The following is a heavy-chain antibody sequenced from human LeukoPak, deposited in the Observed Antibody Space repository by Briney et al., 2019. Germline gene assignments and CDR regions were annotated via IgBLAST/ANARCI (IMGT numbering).Heavy chain of an antibody. D-gene: IGHD2-2*01. CDR2: INPSGGST. Sequence: GASVKVSCKASGYTFTSYYMHWVRQAPGQGLEWMGIINPSGGSTSYAQKFQGRVTMTRDTSTSTVYMELSSLRSEDTAVYYCARGRAAIPSFYYYYMDVWGKGTTVTVSS. CDR1: GYTFTSYY. CDR3: ARGRAAIPSFYYYYMDV. J-gene: IGHJ6*03. V-gene: IGHV1-46*01.